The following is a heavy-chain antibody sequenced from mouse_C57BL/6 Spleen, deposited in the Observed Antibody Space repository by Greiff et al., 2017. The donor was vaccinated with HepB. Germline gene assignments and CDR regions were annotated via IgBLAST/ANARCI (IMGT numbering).Heavy chain of an antibody. D-gene: IGHD2-3*01. V-gene: IGHV1-42*01. CDR1: GYSFTGYY. Sequence: VQLQQSGPELVKPGASVKISCKASGYSFTGYYMNWVKQSPEKSLEWIGEINPSTGGTTYNQKFKAKATLTVDKSSSTAYMQLKSLTSEDSAVYYCARDGYYGFDYWGQGTTLTVSS. CDR3: ARDGYYGFDY. J-gene: IGHJ2*01. CDR2: INPSTGGT.